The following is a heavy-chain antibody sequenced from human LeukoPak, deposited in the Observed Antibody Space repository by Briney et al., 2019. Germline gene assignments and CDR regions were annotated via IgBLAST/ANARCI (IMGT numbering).Heavy chain of an antibody. D-gene: IGHD5-24*01. V-gene: IGHV3-74*01. CDR1: GFTFSNYW. CDR2: INTDGSSP. Sequence: GGSLRLSCAASGFTFSNYWMHWVRQDPGKGLVWVSRINTDGSSPSYADSVKGRFTISRDNAKNTLFLQMNSLRAEDTAVYYCAGSREPGRDGDYWGQGTLVTVSS. J-gene: IGHJ4*02. CDR3: AGSREPGRDGDY.